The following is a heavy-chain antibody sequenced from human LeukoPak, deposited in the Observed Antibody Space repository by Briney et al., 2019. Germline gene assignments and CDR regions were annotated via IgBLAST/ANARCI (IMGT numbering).Heavy chain of an antibody. D-gene: IGHD2-15*01. V-gene: IGHV1-18*04. J-gene: IGHJ3*02. Sequence: GASVKVSCKASGYTFTDYYMHWVRQAPGQGLEWMGWISAYNGNTNYAQKLQGRVTMTTDTSTSTAYMELRSLRSDDTAVYYCARDTTQTQDIVVVVAATGTFDIWGQGTMVTVSS. CDR2: ISAYNGNT. CDR1: GYTFTDYY. CDR3: ARDTTQTQDIVVVVAATGTFDI.